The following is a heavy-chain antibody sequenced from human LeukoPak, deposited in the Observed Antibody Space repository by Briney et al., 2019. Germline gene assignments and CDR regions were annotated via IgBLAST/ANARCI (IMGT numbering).Heavy chain of an antibody. CDR1: GFTFSSYG. CDR2: IRYDGSNK. J-gene: IGHJ3*02. Sequence: GGSLRLSCAASGFTFSSYGMHWVRQAPGKGLEWVAFIRYDGSNKYYADSVKGRFTISRDNSKNTLYLQMNSLRAEDTAVYYCARDFLVAATLDAFDIWGQGTMVTVSS. D-gene: IGHD2-15*01. V-gene: IGHV3-30*02. CDR3: ARDFLVAATLDAFDI.